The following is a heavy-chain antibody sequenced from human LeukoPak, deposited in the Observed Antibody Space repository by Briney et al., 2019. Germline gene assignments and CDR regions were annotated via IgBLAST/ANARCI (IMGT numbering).Heavy chain of an antibody. CDR2: MNPNSGNT. CDR3: ARGERIAAAGTTPH. Sequence: ASVKVSCKASGYTFTSYDINWVRQATGQGLEWMGWMNPNSGNTGYAQKFQGRVTMTRNTSISTAYMELSSLRSEDTAVYYCARGERIAAAGTTPHWGQGTLVTVSS. V-gene: IGHV1-8*01. J-gene: IGHJ4*02. CDR1: GYTFTSYD. D-gene: IGHD6-13*01.